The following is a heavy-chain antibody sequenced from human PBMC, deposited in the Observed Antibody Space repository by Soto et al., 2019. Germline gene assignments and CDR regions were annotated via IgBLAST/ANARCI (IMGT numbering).Heavy chain of an antibody. Sequence: QVQLVQSGAEVKKPGASVKVSCKASGYTFTSYFMHWVRQAPGQGLEWMGIINPSGGNTNYAQKFQGRVTMTGDTSTITVYMELSSLRSEDTAVYYCARGGGSATTLYFDYWGQGALVTVSS. V-gene: IGHV1-46*01. CDR3: ARGGGSATTLYFDY. D-gene: IGHD3-16*01. J-gene: IGHJ4*02. CDR2: INPSGGNT. CDR1: GYTFTSYF.